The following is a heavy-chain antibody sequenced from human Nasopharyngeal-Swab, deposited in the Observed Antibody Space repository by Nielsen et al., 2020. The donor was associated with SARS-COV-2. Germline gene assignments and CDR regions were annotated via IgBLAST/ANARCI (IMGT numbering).Heavy chain of an antibody. CDR1: GGSISSSSYY. J-gene: IGHJ6*03. CDR3: ARERGRGGIWNYYYYYMDV. D-gene: IGHD3-10*01. Sequence: ESLKISCTVSGGSISSSSYYWGWIRQPPGKGLEWIGSIYYSGSTYYNPSLKSRVTISVDTSKNQFSLKLSSETAADTAVYYCARERGRGGIWNYYYYYMDVWGKGTTVTVSS. V-gene: IGHV4-39*07. CDR2: IYYSGST.